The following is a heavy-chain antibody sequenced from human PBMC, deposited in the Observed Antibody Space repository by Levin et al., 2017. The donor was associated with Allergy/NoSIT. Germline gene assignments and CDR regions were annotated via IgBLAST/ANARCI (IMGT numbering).Heavy chain of an antibody. Sequence: SETLSLTCTVSGGSISSYYWSWIRQPPGKGLEWIGYIYYSGSTNYNPSLKSRVTISVDTSKNQFSLKLSSVTAADTAVYYCARVDCSGGSCYSGWFDPWGQGTLVTVSS. D-gene: IGHD2-15*01. J-gene: IGHJ5*02. CDR2: IYYSGST. CDR1: GGSISSYY. V-gene: IGHV4-59*01. CDR3: ARVDCSGGSCYSGWFDP.